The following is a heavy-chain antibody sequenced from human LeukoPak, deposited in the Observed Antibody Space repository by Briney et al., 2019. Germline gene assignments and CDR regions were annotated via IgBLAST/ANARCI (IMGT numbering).Heavy chain of an antibody. Sequence: ASVKVSCKASGYTFTSYDINWVRQATGQGLEWMGWMNPNSGNTGYAQKFQGRVTMTRNTPISTAYMELSSLRSEDTAVYYCARKDIVVGGPDYWGQGTLVTVSS. J-gene: IGHJ4*02. D-gene: IGHD2-2*01. CDR1: GYTFTSYD. CDR3: ARKDIVVGGPDY. V-gene: IGHV1-8*01. CDR2: MNPNSGNT.